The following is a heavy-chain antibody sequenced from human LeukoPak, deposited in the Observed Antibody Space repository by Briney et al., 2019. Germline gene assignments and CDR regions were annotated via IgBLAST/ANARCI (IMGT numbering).Heavy chain of an antibody. J-gene: IGHJ4*02. D-gene: IGHD3-9*01. V-gene: IGHV3-21*01. CDR3: ARASDFDWLFPDFDY. CDR2: ISSSSSYI. CDR1: GFTFSSYE. Sequence: GGSLRLSCAASGFTFSSYEMNWVRQAPGKGLEWVSSISSSSSYIYYADSVKGRFTISRDNAKNSLYLQMNSLRAEGTAVYYCARASDFDWLFPDFDYWGQGTLVTVSS.